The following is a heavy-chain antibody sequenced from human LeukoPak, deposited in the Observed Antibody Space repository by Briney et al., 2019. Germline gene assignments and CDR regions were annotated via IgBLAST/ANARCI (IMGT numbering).Heavy chain of an antibody. CDR2: IRSDGVEK. CDR3: AREFTGYGNTDY. D-gene: IGHD5-12*01. J-gene: IGHJ4*02. Sequence: GGSLRLSCAASGFTFSSYAMSWVRRAPGKGLEWVANIRSDGVEKYYVDSVRGRFTISTDTAKNTLYLQMNSLRADDTAVYYCAREFTGYGNTDYWGQGTLVTVSS. CDR1: GFTFSSYA. V-gene: IGHV3-7*03.